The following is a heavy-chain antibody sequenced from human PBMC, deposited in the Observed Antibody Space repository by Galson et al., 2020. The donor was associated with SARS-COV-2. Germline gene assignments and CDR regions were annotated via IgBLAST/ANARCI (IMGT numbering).Heavy chain of an antibody. CDR2: IIPIFGTA. D-gene: IGHD2-15*01. Sequence: SVKVSCKASGGTFSSYAISWVRQAPGQGLEWMGGIIPIFGTANYAQKFQGRVTITADKSTSTAYMELSSLRSEDTAVYYCARDRCAHCSGGSCYSCYYYGMDVWGQGTTVTVSS. CDR3: ARDRCAHCSGGSCYSCYYYGMDV. CDR1: GGTFSSYA. V-gene: IGHV1-69*06. J-gene: IGHJ6*02.